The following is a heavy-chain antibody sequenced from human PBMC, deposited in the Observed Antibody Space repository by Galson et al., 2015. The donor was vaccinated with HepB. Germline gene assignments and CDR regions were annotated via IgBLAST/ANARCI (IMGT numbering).Heavy chain of an antibody. CDR3: VREGDYGDYVGSDYYYMDV. J-gene: IGHJ6*03. CDR1: GFTFSRYW. V-gene: IGHV3-7*01. Sequence: LRLSCAASGFTFSRYWMSWVRQAPGKGPEWVANINQDETEKYYADSVKGRFTISRDNAKNSVYMQMNSLRAEDTAVYYCVREGDYGDYVGSDYYYMDVWGKGTTVTVSS. CDR2: INQDETEK. D-gene: IGHD4-17*01.